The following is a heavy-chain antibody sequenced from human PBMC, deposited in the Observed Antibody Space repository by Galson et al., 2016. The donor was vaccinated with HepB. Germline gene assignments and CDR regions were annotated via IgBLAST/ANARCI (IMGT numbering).Heavy chain of an antibody. Sequence: SLRLSCAASGFTFSTFAMYWVRQAPGKGLEWVARISGDGRKTSYADPVKGRFTISRDNSRDTLSLQMNGLTAEDTAVYYCLRDVIRRGQGTLVTVSS. CDR1: GFTFSTFA. V-gene: IGHV3-30*04. CDR3: LRDVIR. J-gene: IGHJ4*02. CDR2: ISGDGRKT. D-gene: IGHD3-16*02.